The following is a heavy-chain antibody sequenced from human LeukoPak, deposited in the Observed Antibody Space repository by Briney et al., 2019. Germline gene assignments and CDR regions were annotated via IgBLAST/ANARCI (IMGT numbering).Heavy chain of an antibody. D-gene: IGHD3-10*01. CDR3: ARGYYYSSGVPIG. CDR1: GGSISSYY. V-gene: IGHV4-59*01. Sequence: PSETLSLTCTVSGGSISSYYWSWIRQPPGKGLEWIGYIYYSGSTNYNPSLKSRVTISVDTSKNQFSLKLSSVTAADTAVYYCARGYYYSSGVPIGWGQGTLVTVSS. J-gene: IGHJ4*02. CDR2: IYYSGST.